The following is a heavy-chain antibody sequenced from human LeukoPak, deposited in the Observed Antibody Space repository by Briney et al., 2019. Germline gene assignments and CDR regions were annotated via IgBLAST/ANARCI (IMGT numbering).Heavy chain of an antibody. V-gene: IGHV3-23*01. D-gene: IGHD2-8*01. Sequence: GGSLRLSCTASGFSFSNYNMNWVRQTPGKGLEWVSTISGSDDSTYYADSVKGRFTISRDNSKNTLYLQMNSLRAEDTAGYYCAKVLKWQSRYFDYWGQGTLVTVSS. J-gene: IGHJ4*02. CDR1: GFSFSNYN. CDR2: ISGSDDST. CDR3: AKVLKWQSRYFDY.